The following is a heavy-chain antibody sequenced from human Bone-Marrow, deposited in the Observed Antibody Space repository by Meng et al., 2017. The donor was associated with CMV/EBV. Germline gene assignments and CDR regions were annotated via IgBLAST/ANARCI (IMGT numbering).Heavy chain of an antibody. V-gene: IGHV3-20*04. CDR3: ARGDCSSTSCPLGY. Sequence: ETLSLTCTVSGGSISSGDYYWSWVRQAPGKGLEWVSGINWNGGSTGYADSVKGRFTISRDNAKNSLYLQMNSLRAEDTALYYCARGDCSSTSCPLGYWGQGTLVTVSS. J-gene: IGHJ4*02. CDR1: GGSISSGDYY. CDR2: INWNGGST. D-gene: IGHD2-2*01.